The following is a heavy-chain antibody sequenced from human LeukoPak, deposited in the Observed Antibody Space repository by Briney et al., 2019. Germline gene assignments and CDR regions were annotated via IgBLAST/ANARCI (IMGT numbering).Heavy chain of an antibody. CDR1: GGSISSYY. D-gene: IGHD6-19*01. V-gene: IGHV4-59*01. Sequence: PSETLSLTCTVSGGSISSYYWSWIRQPPGKGLEWIGYMYYSGSTNYNPSLKSRVTISIDTSKNQFSLRLSSVTAADTAVYYCARGNWGSGYDAFDIWGQGTMVTVSS. J-gene: IGHJ3*02. CDR2: MYYSGST. CDR3: ARGNWGSGYDAFDI.